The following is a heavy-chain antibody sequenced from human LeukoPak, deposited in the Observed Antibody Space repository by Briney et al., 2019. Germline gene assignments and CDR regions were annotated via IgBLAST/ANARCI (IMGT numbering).Heavy chain of an antibody. J-gene: IGHJ5*02. V-gene: IGHV1-2*02. D-gene: IGHD3-10*01. CDR3: ATSITMVRGVIISGDWFDP. CDR1: GYTFTGYY. CDR2: INPNSGGT. Sequence: ASVKVSCETSGYTFTGYYMHWVRQAPGQGLEWMGWINPNSGGTNYAQKLQGRVTMTTDTSTSTAYMDLRSLRSDDTALYYCATSITMVRGVIISGDWFDPWGQGTLVTVSS.